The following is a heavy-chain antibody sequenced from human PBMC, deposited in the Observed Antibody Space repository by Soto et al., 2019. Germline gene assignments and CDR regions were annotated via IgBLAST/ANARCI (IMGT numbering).Heavy chain of an antibody. CDR2: IIPIFGTA. Sequence: SVKVSCKASGGTFSSYAISWVRQAPGQGLEWMGGIIPIFGTANYAQKFQGRVTITADESTSTAYMELSSLRSEDAAVYYCAQHSGYDYGYFDYWGQGTLVTVSS. CDR3: AQHSGYDYGYFDY. D-gene: IGHD5-12*01. CDR1: GGTFSSYA. V-gene: IGHV1-69*13. J-gene: IGHJ4*02.